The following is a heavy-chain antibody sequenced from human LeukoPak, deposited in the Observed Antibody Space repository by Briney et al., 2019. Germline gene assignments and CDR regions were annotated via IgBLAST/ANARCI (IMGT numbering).Heavy chain of an antibody. D-gene: IGHD3-22*01. J-gene: IGHJ4*02. CDR3: VRAYYDNSPYFDY. CDR1: GFTFSDHY. V-gene: IGHV3-72*01. Sequence: PGGSLRLSCAASGFTFSDHYMAWVRQAPGKGLEWVGRSRNKANSYTTEYAASVKGRFTISRDDSKNPLYLQMNSLKTEDTAVYYCVRAYYDNSPYFDYWGQGTLVTVSS. CDR2: SRNKANSYTT.